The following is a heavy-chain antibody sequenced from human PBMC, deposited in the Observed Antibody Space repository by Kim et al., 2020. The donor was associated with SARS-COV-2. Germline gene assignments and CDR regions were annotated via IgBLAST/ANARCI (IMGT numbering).Heavy chain of an antibody. CDR3: AGLERSGNVDQ. D-gene: IGHD6-25*01. Sequence: ASVKVSCKTSGYTFNIFSLHWVRQAPGQGLQWLGWINIGNGATKYSQTFEGRVTITRDASVSTAYMELSRLTSEDTAVYYCAGLERSGNVDQWGQGTLVTVSS. CDR1: GYTFNIFS. V-gene: IGHV1-3*04. CDR2: INIGNGAT. J-gene: IGHJ4*02.